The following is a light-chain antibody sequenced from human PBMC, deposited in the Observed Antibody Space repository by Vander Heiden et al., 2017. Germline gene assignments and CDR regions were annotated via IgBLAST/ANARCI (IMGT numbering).Light chain of an antibody. CDR2: EVS. Sequence: QSALTQPASGSGSPGQAITISCTGTSSDVGSYNLFSWYQQHPGKAPKPMIYEVSKRPSGVSNRFSGSKSGNTASLTISGLQAEDEADYYCCSYAGSSTSWVFGGGTKLTVL. J-gene: IGLJ3*02. CDR3: CSYAGSSTSWV. V-gene: IGLV2-23*02. CDR1: SSDVGSYNL.